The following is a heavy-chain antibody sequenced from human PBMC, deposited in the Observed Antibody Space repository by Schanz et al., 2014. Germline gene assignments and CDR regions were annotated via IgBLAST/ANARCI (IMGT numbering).Heavy chain of an antibody. D-gene: IGHD3-10*01. J-gene: IGHJ3*01. CDR1: GYTVSALA. V-gene: IGHV1-24*01. CDR2: FDVEDGET. Sequence: QVQLLQSGSEVKKPGASVKVSSEISGYTVSALAMHWVRQAPGKGLEWLGGFDVEDGETIYAQKFQGRVTMTEDTSTETAYMELSGLRSGDAAVYYCATNSPFRMVRGSNAFDAWGQGTMVTVSS. CDR3: ATNSPFRMVRGSNAFDA.